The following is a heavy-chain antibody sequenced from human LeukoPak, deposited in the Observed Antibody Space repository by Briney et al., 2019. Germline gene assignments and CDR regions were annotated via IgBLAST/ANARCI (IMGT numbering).Heavy chain of an antibody. CDR3: AKDGFPHSSSWYGWFDP. Sequence: GGSLRLSCAASGFSFSGCAVHWVRQAPGKGLEWVAVISYDGSNKYYADSVKGRFTISRDNSKNTLYLQMNSLRAEDTAVYYCAKDGFPHSSSWYGWFDPWGQGTLVTVSS. J-gene: IGHJ5*02. CDR1: GFSFSGCA. V-gene: IGHV3-30*18. CDR2: ISYDGSNK. D-gene: IGHD6-13*01.